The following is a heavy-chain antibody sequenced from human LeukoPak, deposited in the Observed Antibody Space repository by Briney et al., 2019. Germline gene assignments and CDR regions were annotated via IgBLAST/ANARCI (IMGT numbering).Heavy chain of an antibody. CDR3: ERDRYCSGGSCSFPPYYFDY. Sequence: ASVNVSSKASGYTFTGCYMHWVRQAPGQGLEWMGWINPNSGGTNYAQKFQGRVTMTRDTSISTAYMELSRLRSDDTAVYYCERDRYCSGGSCSFPPYYFDYWGQGTLVTVSS. J-gene: IGHJ4*02. V-gene: IGHV1-2*02. CDR2: INPNSGGT. D-gene: IGHD2-15*01. CDR1: GYTFTGCY.